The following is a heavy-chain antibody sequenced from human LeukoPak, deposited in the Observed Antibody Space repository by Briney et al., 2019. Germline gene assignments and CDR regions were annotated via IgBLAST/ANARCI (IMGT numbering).Heavy chain of an antibody. CDR2: ISAYNGNT. J-gene: IGHJ4*02. D-gene: IGHD5-12*01. CDR1: GYTFTSYG. Sequence: ASVKVSCKASGYTFTSYGISWVRQAPGQGLEWVGWISAYNGNTNYAQKFQGRVTMTTDTSTTTAYMELRSLRSEDTAVYYCARESGSGYSYWGQGTLVTVSS. V-gene: IGHV1-18*01. CDR3: ARESGSGYSY.